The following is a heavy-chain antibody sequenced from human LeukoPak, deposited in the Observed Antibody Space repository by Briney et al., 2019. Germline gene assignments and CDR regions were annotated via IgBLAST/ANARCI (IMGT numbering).Heavy chain of an antibody. J-gene: IGHJ5*02. V-gene: IGHV4-34*01. CDR2: INHSGST. CDR1: GGSISSYY. CDR3: ARGAPHYGSGSYYNLWFDP. Sequence: SETLSLTCTVSGGSISSYYWSWIRQPPGKGLEWNGEINHSGSTNYNPSLKSRVTISVDTSKNQFSLKLSSVTAADTAVYYCARGAPHYGSGSYYNLWFDPWGQGTLVTVSS. D-gene: IGHD3-10*01.